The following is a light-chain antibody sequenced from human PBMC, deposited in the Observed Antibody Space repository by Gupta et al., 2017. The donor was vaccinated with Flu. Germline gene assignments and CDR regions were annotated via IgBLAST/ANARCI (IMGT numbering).Light chain of an antibody. CDR1: QDINNY. J-gene: IGKJ2*01. Sequence: IQLTQSPSFLSASVGDRVTITCRASQDINNYLAWYQQRPGKAPNILIYAAASWQTGVPSRFRGRGSGTEFTLTISSRQPEDFATYYCQQLNRYPPYTFGQGTKLE. V-gene: IGKV1-9*01. CDR3: QQLNRYPPYT. CDR2: AAA.